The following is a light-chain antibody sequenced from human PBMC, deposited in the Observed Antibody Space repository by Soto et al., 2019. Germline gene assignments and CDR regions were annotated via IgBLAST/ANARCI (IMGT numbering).Light chain of an antibody. CDR3: QQANSFPCT. V-gene: IGKV1-12*02. J-gene: IGKJ2*02. CDR2: AAS. CDR1: QDISSW. Sequence: DIQMTQSPSSVSASVGDRVTITCRASQDISSWLAWYQQKPGKAPKLLISAASNLQSGVPSRFTGSGSGTDFTLTISSLQPEEFATYYCQQANSFPCTFGQGTKLEIK.